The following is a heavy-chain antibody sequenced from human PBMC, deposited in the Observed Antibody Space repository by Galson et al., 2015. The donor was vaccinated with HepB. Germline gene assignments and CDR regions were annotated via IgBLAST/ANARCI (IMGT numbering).Heavy chain of an antibody. J-gene: IGHJ5*02. D-gene: IGHD7-27*01. V-gene: IGHV4-4*02. CDR1: GGSIRSSNW. CDR3: AKSGEVVGGP. CDR2: IFHSGST. Sequence: TLSLTCAVSGGSIRSSNWWTWVRQPPGKGLEWIGEIFHSGSTNYNPSLKSRVTISIDKSKNQFSLRLSSVTAADTAVYYCAKSGEVVGGPWGQGTLVTVSS.